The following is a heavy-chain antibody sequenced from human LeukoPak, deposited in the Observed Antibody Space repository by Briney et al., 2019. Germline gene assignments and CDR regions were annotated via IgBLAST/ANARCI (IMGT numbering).Heavy chain of an antibody. CDR1: GASVSTTAYF. V-gene: IGHV4-61*02. CDR3: ASYREAYDLYPHGLDV. D-gene: IGHD5-24*01. J-gene: IGHJ3*01. CDR2: IYASGNT. Sequence: SETLSLTCSVSGASVSTTAYFWNWIRQPAGEGLEWIGRIYASGNTHYNPSLKSRVTMSLDTSKNQFSLTMNPVTAADSAVYFCASYREAYDLYPHGLDVWGRGTVVTVSS.